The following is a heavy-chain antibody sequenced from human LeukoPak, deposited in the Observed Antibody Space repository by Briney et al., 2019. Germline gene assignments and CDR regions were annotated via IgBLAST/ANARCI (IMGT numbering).Heavy chain of an antibody. J-gene: IGHJ5*02. D-gene: IGHD3-16*01. CDR3: ARALLRPWFDP. CDR1: GGSISNYY. CDR2: ISYSGST. V-gene: IGHV4-59*01. Sequence: SETLSLTCTVSGGSISNYYWSWIRQPPGKGLEWIGYISYSGSTNYNPSLKSRVTILVDTSKNQFSLKLRSVTTADTAVYYCARALLRPWFDPWGQGTLVTVSS.